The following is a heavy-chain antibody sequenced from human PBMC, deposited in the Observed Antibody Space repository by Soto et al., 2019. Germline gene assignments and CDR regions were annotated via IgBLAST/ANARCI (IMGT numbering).Heavy chain of an antibody. CDR1: GGSISSSNW. CDR3: ARDADAITMVRGVIPNYYYGMDV. J-gene: IGHJ6*02. D-gene: IGHD3-10*01. Sequence: KASETLSLTCAVSGGSISSSNWWSWVRQPPGKGLEWIGEIYHSGSTNYNPSLKSRVTISVDKSKNQFSLKLSSVTAADTAVYYCARDADAITMVRGVIPNYYYGMDVWGQGTTVTV. CDR2: IYHSGST. V-gene: IGHV4-4*02.